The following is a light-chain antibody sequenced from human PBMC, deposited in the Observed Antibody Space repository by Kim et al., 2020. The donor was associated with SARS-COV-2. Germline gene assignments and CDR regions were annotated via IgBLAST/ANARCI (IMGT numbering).Light chain of an antibody. CDR2: LAS. V-gene: IGKV1-5*03. CDR3: QHYGRFPYT. CDR1: QMIGTW. J-gene: IGKJ2*01. Sequence: ASIGDRVTITCRASQMIGTWLAWYKQKPGKAPKRLIYLASTLENGVPPRFSGSGSGAEFTLTINSLQPDDFATYYCQHYGRFPYTFGQGNKLEI.